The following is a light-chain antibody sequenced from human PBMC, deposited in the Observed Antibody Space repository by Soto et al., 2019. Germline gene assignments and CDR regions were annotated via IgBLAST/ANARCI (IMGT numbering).Light chain of an antibody. V-gene: IGKV3-20*01. CDR1: QSVSSSY. Sequence: EIVLTQSPGTLSLSPGERATLSCRASQSVSSSYLAWYQQKPGQTPRLLFYGASSRATGIPDRFSGSGSGTDFTRTISRLEPKDFAVYYCQQYGSPPFNFGPGTKVDIK. CDR3: QQYGSPPFN. J-gene: IGKJ3*01. CDR2: GAS.